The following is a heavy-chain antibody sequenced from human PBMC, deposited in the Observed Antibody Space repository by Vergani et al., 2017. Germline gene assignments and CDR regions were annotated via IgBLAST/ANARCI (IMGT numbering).Heavy chain of an antibody. V-gene: IGHV4-4*07. D-gene: IGHD6-6*01. CDR2: IYTSEST. CDR1: DFISNGQY. CDR3: AREYSSSVGFLAY. Sequence: QVRLQESGPGLVKPSETLSLICDVFDFISNGQYWSWIRQPAGKGLEWIGRIYTSESTNYNPSLKSRVTMSVDTSKNQFSLKLSSVTAADTAVYYCAREYSSSVGFLAYWGQGTLVTVSS. J-gene: IGHJ4*02.